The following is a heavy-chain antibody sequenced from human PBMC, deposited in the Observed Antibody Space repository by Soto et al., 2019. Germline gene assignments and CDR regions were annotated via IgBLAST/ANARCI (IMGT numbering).Heavy chain of an antibody. CDR1: GFTFSSYG. Sequence: VQLVESGGGVVQPGRSLRLSCAASGFTFSSYGMHWVRQAPGKGLEWVAVISYDGSNKYYADSVKGRFTISRDNSKNTLYLQMNSLRAEDTAVYYCAKDAKDIVAGAQDTRGYYYYGMDVWGQGTTVTVSS. CDR2: ISYDGSNK. V-gene: IGHV3-30*18. CDR3: AKDAKDIVAGAQDTRGYYYYGMDV. D-gene: IGHD2-15*01. J-gene: IGHJ6*02.